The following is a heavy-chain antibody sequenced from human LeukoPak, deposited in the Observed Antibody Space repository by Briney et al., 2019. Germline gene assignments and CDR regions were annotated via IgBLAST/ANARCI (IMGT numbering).Heavy chain of an antibody. D-gene: IGHD6-19*01. J-gene: IGHJ4*02. CDR3: ASGYSSGWYAISDY. V-gene: IGHV4-59*01. Sequence: PSETLSLTCTVSGGSISSYYWSWIRQPPGKGLEWIGYIYYSGSTNYNPSLKSRVTISVDTSKNQFSLKLSSVTAADTAVYYCASGYSSGWYAISDYWGQGTLVTVSS. CDR2: IYYSGST. CDR1: GGSISSYY.